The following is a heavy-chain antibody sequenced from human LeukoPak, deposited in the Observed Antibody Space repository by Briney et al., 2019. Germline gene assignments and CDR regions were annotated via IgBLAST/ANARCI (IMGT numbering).Heavy chain of an antibody. V-gene: IGHV3-7*01. CDR3: ARDPHYYYDSSGLGYFDY. CDR2: IKQDGSEK. J-gene: IGHJ4*02. Sequence: GGSLRLSCAASGFTFSVYSMNWVRQAPGKGLEWVANIKQDGSEKYYVDSVKGRFTISRDNAKNSLYLQMNSLRAEDTAVYYCARDPHYYYDSSGLGYFDYWGQGTLVTVSS. D-gene: IGHD3-22*01. CDR1: GFTFSVYS.